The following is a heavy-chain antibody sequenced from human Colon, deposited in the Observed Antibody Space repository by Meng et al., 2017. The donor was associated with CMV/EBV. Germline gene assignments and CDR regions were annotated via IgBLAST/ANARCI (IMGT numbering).Heavy chain of an antibody. D-gene: IGHD2-2*01. J-gene: IGHJ4*02. CDR3: ARAVICSSTSCYLDY. CDR1: EFTFSSFW. CDR2: INSDASRT. V-gene: IGHV3-74*01. Sequence: GESLKISCAVSEFTFSSFWIHWVRQAPGKGLVWVSRINSDASRTNYADSVKGRFTISRDNAKNSLYLQMNSLRAEDTAVYYCARAVICSSTSCYLDYWGQGTLVTVSS.